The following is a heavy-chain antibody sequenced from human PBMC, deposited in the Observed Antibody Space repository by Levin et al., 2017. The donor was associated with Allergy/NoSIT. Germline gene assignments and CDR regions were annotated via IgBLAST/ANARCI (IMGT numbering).Heavy chain of an antibody. J-gene: IGHJ4*02. V-gene: IGHV3-33*01. CDR1: GFTFSSYG. CDR3: ARDIEDQRGDRFDY. Sequence: GGSLRLSCAASGFTFSSYGMHWVRQAPGKGLEWVAVIWYDGSNKYYADSVKGRFTISRDNSKNTLYLQMNSLRAEDTAVYYCARDIEDQRGDRFDYWGQGTLVTVSS. CDR2: IWYDGSNK. D-gene: IGHD4-17*01.